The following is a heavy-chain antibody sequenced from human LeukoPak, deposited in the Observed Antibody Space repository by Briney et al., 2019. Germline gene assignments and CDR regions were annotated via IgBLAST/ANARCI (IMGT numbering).Heavy chain of an antibody. J-gene: IGHJ4*02. Sequence: KPGGSLRLSCAASGFTFSSYSMNWVRQAPGKGLEWVSSISSSSSYIYYADSVKGRFTISRDNAKNSLYLQMNSLRAEDTALYYCARDLLHSYGSFDYWGQGTLVTVSS. CDR2: ISSSSSYI. D-gene: IGHD5-18*01. CDR3: ARDLLHSYGSFDY. V-gene: IGHV3-21*04. CDR1: GFTFSSYS.